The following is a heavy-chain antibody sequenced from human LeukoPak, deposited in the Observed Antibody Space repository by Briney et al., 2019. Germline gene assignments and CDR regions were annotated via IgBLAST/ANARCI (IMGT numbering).Heavy chain of an antibody. J-gene: IGHJ4*02. D-gene: IGHD3-22*01. Sequence: GSLRLSFAASGFTFSSYGMHWVRQAPGKGLGWVAVIWYDGSNKYYSDSVKGRFTISRDNSKNTLYLQMNSLRAEDTAVYYCAKDLVGYYDSSGWPHHFDYWGQGTLVTVSS. CDR1: GFTFSSYG. V-gene: IGHV3-33*06. CDR3: AKDLVGYYDSSGWPHHFDY. CDR2: IWYDGSNK.